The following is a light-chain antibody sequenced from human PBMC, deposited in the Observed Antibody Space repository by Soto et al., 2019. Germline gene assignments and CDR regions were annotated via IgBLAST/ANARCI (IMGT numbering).Light chain of an antibody. J-gene: IGKJ3*01. CDR1: QSVSSN. Sequence: EIVMTQSPATLSVSPGERATLSCRASQSVSSNLAWYQQKTGQDPRLLIYGASTRATGIPARFSGSGSGTEFTLTISSLQSEDFAVYYCHQYNNWPRFTFGPGTKVDIK. CDR3: HQYNNWPRFT. V-gene: IGKV3-15*01. CDR2: GAS.